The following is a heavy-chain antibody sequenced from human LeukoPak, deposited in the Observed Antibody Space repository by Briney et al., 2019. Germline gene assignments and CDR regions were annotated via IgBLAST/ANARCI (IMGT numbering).Heavy chain of an antibody. Sequence: GESLKLSCKGPGYSFSNHWIGWVRQKPGKGPEWMALIYPGDSDTKYSSSFQGQVTVSADKSTSTAYLQWRSLKASDTATYYCARHGCFGSGSCYFDYWGQGVLVNVSS. CDR1: GYSFSNHW. V-gene: IGHV5-51*01. CDR2: IYPGDSDT. J-gene: IGHJ4*02. D-gene: IGHD3-10*01. CDR3: ARHGCFGSGSCYFDY.